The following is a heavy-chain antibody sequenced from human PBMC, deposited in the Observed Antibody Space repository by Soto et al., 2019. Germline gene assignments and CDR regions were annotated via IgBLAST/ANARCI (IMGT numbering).Heavy chain of an antibody. CDR3: ARDLRYGTAV. CDR1: GFTFSSYD. V-gene: IGHV3-13*01. J-gene: IGHJ6*02. Sequence: EVQLVESGGGLVQPGGSLRLSCAASGFTFSSYDMHWVRQATGKGLEWVSAIGTAGDTYYPGSVKGRFPISRENAKTSLYLQMNTLRAGDTAVYYCARDLRYGTAVWGQETTVTVSS. CDR2: IGTAGDT.